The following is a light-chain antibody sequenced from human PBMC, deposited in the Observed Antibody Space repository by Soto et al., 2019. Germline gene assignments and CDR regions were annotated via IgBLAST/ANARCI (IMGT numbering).Light chain of an antibody. J-gene: IGLJ1*01. V-gene: IGLV2-18*02. Sequence: QSVLTQPPSVSGSPGQSATISCTGTSSDVGSNNRVSWYQQPPGTAPKLMIYEVSNRPSGVPDRFSGSKSGNTASLTISGLRAEDEADYYCTSYTSSTTPCVFGTGTKVTVL. CDR1: SSDVGSNNR. CDR2: EVS. CDR3: TSYTSSTTPCV.